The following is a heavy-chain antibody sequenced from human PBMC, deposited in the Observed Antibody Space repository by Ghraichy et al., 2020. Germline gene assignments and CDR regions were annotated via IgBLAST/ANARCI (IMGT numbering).Heavy chain of an antibody. D-gene: IGHD3-22*01. CDR2: IKSKTDGGTT. CDR3: TTDLSVPITMIVVVRN. J-gene: IGHJ4*02. V-gene: IGHV3-15*01. Sequence: GGSLRLSCAASGFTFSNAWMSWVRQAPGKGLEWVGRIKSKTDGGTTDYAAPVKGRFTISRDDSKNTLYLQMNRLKTEDTAVYYCTTDLSVPITMIVVVRNWGQGTLVTVSS. CDR1: GFTFSNAW.